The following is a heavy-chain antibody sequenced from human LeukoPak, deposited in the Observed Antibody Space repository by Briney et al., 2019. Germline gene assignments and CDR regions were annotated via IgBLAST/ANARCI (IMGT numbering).Heavy chain of an antibody. CDR3: ARDLSNYDILTGGDY. Sequence: PSETLSLTCTVSGYSISSGYYWGWIRQPPGKGLEWIGSIYYSGSTYYNPSLKSRVTISVDTSKNQFSLKLSSVTAADTAVYYCARDLSNYDILTGGDYWGQGTLVTVSS. D-gene: IGHD3-9*01. J-gene: IGHJ4*02. V-gene: IGHV4-38-2*02. CDR2: IYYSGST. CDR1: GYSISSGYY.